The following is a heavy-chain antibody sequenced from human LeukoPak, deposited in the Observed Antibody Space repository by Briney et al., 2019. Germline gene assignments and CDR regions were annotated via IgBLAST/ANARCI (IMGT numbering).Heavy chain of an antibody. CDR1: GGTFSSYA. D-gene: IGHD5/OR15-5a*01. V-gene: IGHV1-69*05. CDR3: ARGPPLYDRGGFDY. J-gene: IGHJ4*02. Sequence: SEKLSCKASGGTFSSYAISWVRQAPGQGLEWMGRIIPIFGTANYAQKFQGRVTITTDESTSTAYMELSSLRSEDTAVYYCARGPPLYDRGGFDYWGQGTLVTVSS. CDR2: IIPIFGTA.